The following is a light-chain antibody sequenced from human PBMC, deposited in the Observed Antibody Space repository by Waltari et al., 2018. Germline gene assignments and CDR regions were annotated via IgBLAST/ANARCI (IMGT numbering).Light chain of an antibody. J-gene: IGKJ5*01. CDR2: AAS. V-gene: IGKV1-39*01. Sequence: DIQMTQSPSSLSASVGDRVTITCRASQSISSYLNWYQQKPGKAPKLLIYAASSLQSGVPSRFSGSGSGTDFTLTISSQQPEDFATYYCQQSYSTPRITFGQGTRLEIK. CDR3: QQSYSTPRIT. CDR1: QSISSY.